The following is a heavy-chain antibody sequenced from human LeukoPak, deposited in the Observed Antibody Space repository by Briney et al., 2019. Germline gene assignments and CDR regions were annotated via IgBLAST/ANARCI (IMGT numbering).Heavy chain of an antibody. CDR1: GYTFTNYG. Sequence: ASVKVSCKASGYTFTNYGISWERQAPGQGLEWMGWSSPYNGKTNYPQELQGRVTMTTDTSTSTAYMELRSLRSDDTAMYYCARGLLTFGGVIGGPQALEYFQHWGQGTLVTVSS. CDR3: ARGLLTFGGVIGGPQALEYFQH. J-gene: IGHJ1*01. V-gene: IGHV1-18*01. CDR2: SSPYNGKT. D-gene: IGHD3-16*02.